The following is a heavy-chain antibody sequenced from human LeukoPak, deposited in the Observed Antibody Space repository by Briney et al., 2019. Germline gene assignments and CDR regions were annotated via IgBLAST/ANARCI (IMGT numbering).Heavy chain of an antibody. V-gene: IGHV3-21*01. J-gene: IGHJ3*02. CDR3: ARDGGWDYDTSGYYLHAFDI. Sequence: GGSLRLSCAASGFTFSSYSMNWVRQAPGKGLEWVSSISSSSNYIYYADSVKGRFTISRDNAKNSLYLQMNSLRAEDTAVYYCARDGGWDYDTSGYYLHAFDIWGQGTMVTVSS. CDR1: GFTFSSYS. CDR2: ISSSSNYI. D-gene: IGHD3-22*01.